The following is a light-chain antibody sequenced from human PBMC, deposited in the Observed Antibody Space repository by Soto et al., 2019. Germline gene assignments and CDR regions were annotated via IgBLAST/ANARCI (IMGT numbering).Light chain of an antibody. CDR1: QTIITY. CDR3: QQSFRSPPT. V-gene: IGKV1-39*01. Sequence: DIQMTQSPSFLSASLGDRVTITCRASQTIITYLNWYQQRPGKAPKLLIYAASSLQSEIPSRFSGSGSGTDFTLTISRLQPEDFATYYCQQSFRSPPTFGPGTKVEI. J-gene: IGKJ3*01. CDR2: AAS.